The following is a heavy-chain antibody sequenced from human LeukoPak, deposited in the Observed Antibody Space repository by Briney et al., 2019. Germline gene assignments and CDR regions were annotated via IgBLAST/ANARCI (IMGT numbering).Heavy chain of an antibody. CDR2: IYYSAST. J-gene: IGHJ5*02. V-gene: IGHV4-39*07. Sequence: SETLSLTCTVSGGSISRSSYFWGWVRQPPGKGLEWIGSIYYSASTYYNPSLKSRVTISVDTSKNQFSLKLSSVTAADTAVYYCAIGVSARFDPWGQGTLVTVSS. CDR3: AIGVSARFDP. CDR1: GGSISRSSYF.